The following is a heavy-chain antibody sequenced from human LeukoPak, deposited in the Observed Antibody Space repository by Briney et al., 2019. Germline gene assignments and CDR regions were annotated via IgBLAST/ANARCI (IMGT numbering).Heavy chain of an antibody. CDR1: GYSFTSYW. CDR2: IYPGDSDT. V-gene: IGHV5-51*01. CDR3: ARRGFSGGSSNYYFDY. D-gene: IGHD2-15*01. Sequence: GESLKISCKGSGYSFTSYWIGWVRQMPGKGLEWMGIIYPGDSDTRYSPSFQGQVTISADKSINTAYLQWSSLKASDTAMYYCARRGFSGGSSNYYFDYWGQGTLVTVSS. J-gene: IGHJ4*02.